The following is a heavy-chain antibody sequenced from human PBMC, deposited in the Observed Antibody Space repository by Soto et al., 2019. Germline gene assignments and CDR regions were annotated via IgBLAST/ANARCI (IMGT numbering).Heavy chain of an antibody. CDR1: GFTFSSYA. J-gene: IGHJ4*02. Sequence: PGGSLRLSCAASGFTFSSYAMSWVRQAPGKGLEWVSAISGSGGSTYYADSAKGRFTISRDNSKNTLYLQMNSLRAEDTAVYYCAKHPKGDGWPGNFDYWGQGTLVTVSS. D-gene: IGHD6-19*01. CDR2: ISGSGGST. V-gene: IGHV3-23*01. CDR3: AKHPKGDGWPGNFDY.